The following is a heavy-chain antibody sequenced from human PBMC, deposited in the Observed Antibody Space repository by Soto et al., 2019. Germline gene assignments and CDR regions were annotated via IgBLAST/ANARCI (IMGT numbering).Heavy chain of an antibody. J-gene: IGHJ6*02. V-gene: IGHV1-69*01. CDR2: IIPMFGLG. D-gene: IGHD1-26*01. CDR1: GGSFSNYA. Sequence: QVQLVQSGAEVKMPGSSVRVSCKASGGSFSNYAISWVRQAPGQGLEWMGGIIPMFGLGNYAEKFLGRVTITADESTSTSHMELSSLRSDETDVYFCARAYRENYFYAMDVWGHGTTVTVSS. CDR3: ARAYRENYFYAMDV.